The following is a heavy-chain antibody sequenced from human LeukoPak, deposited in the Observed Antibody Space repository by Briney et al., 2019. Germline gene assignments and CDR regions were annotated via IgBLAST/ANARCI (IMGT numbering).Heavy chain of an antibody. CDR3: ARSRQVYGGAFDI. J-gene: IGHJ3*02. CDR1: GVSFSGYY. D-gene: IGHD4/OR15-4a*01. V-gene: IGHV4-34*01. Sequence: SETLSLTCAVYGVSFSGYYWSWIRQPPGKGLEWIGEINHSGSTNYNPSLKSRVTISVDTSKNQFSLKLSSVTAADTAVYYCARSRQVYGGAFDIWGQGTMVTVSS. CDR2: INHSGST.